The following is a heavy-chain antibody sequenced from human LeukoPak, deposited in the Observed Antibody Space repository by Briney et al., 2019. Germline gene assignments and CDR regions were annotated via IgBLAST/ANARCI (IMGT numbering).Heavy chain of an antibody. Sequence: GGSLRLSCAASGFIFYEYAMHWVRQAPGKGLEWVSGISWNGDTIAYADSVKGRFTISRDNAKNSLYLQMNSLRAEDTAVYYCAKYMSSGSRTFDYWGQGTLVTVSS. J-gene: IGHJ4*02. CDR3: AKYMSSGSRTFDY. V-gene: IGHV3-9*01. CDR1: GFIFYEYA. CDR2: ISWNGDTI. D-gene: IGHD1-26*01.